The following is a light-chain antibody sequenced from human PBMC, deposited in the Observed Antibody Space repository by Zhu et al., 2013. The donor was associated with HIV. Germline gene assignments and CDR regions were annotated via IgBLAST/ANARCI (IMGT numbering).Light chain of an antibody. CDR3: CSYAGSYTFYV. V-gene: IGLV2-11*01. CDR2: DVS. J-gene: IGLJ1*01. Sequence: QSALTQPRSVSGSPGQSVTISCTGTSSDVGGYNYVSWYQQHPGKAPKLMISDVSKRPSGVPDRFSGSKSGNTASLTISGLQAEDEADYYCCSYAGSYTFYVFGTGTEVTVL. CDR1: SSDVGGYNY.